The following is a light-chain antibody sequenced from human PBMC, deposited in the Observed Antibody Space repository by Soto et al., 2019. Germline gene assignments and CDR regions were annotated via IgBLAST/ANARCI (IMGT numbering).Light chain of an antibody. Sequence: QTVVTQEPSLTVSPGGTVTLTCASSTGAVTSGYYPNWFQQKPGQAPRALIYSTSNKYSWTPARFSGSLLGGKAALTLSGVQPEDEAEYYCLLYYGGFVVFGGGTKVTVL. V-gene: IGLV7-43*01. CDR2: STS. CDR1: TGAVTSGYY. J-gene: IGLJ2*01. CDR3: LLYYGGFVV.